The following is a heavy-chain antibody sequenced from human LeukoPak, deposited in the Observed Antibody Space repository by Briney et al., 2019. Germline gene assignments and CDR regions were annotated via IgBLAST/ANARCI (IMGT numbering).Heavy chain of an antibody. V-gene: IGHV1-46*01. D-gene: IGHD6-19*01. CDR1: GYTFTGYY. CDR3: AREGGSQWLVLEYFDY. J-gene: IGHJ4*02. Sequence: ASVKVSCKASGYTFTGYYMHWVRQAPGQGLEWMGIINPSGGSTSYAQKFQGRVTMTRDMSTSTVYMELSSLRSEDTAVYYCAREGGSQWLVLEYFDYWGQGTLVTVSS. CDR2: INPSGGST.